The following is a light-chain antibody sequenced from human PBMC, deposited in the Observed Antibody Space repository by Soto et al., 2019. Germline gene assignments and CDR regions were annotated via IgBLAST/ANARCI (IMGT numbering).Light chain of an antibody. CDR1: NIGSKS. CDR2: DDS. J-gene: IGLJ2*01. Sequence: SYELTQPPSVSVAPGQTARITCGGNNIGSKSGHWYQQKPGQAPVVVLYDDSDRPSGIPERFSGSNSGNTATLTISRVEAGDEADYYCQVWDSSSDHVVFGGGTKLTVL. V-gene: IGLV3-21*02. CDR3: QVWDSSSDHVV.